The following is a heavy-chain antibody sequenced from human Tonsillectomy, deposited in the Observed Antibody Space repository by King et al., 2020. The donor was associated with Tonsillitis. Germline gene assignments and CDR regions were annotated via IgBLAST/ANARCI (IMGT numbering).Heavy chain of an antibody. CDR2: IYYSGST. CDR1: GGSVSSGSYY. J-gene: IGHJ2*01. D-gene: IGHD3-10*01. CDR3: GSMLWFGGYQRGGGAPSSSVDL. Sequence: VQLQESGPGLVKPSETLSLTCTVSGGSVSSGSYYWSWIRQPPGKGLEWIGYIYYSGSTNYNPSLKSRVTISVDTSKNQFSLKLSSVTAADTAVYSCGSMLWFGGYQRGGGAPSSSVDLWRRGTLVTVSS. V-gene: IGHV4-61*01.